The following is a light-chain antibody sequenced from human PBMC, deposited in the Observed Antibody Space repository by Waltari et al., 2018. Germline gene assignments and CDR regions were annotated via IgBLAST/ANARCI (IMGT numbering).Light chain of an antibody. CDR3: QSADSTNTYWV. V-gene: IGLV3-25*03. CDR1: ELPTQY. CDR2: KDT. J-gene: IGLJ2*01. Sequence: SYELPQPPSVSVPPGQTDRITCPGYELPTQYACWYRQKHGQAPELLIYKDTERPSGIPERVSASSSGTTVTLTITGVQPEDEADYYCQSADSTNTYWVFGGGTKLTVL.